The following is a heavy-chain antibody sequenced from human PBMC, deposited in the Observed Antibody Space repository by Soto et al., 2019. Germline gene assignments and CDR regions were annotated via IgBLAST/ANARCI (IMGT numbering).Heavy chain of an antibody. Sequence: SETLSLTCTVSGGSISSSSYYWGWIRQPPGKGLEWIGSIYYSGSTYYNPSLKSRVTIPVDTSKNQFSLKLSSVTAADTAVYYCATQGRTVESGAPNWFDPWGQGTLVTVSS. V-gene: IGHV4-39*01. CDR2: IYYSGST. CDR1: GGSISSSSYY. J-gene: IGHJ5*02. CDR3: ATQGRTVESGAPNWFDP. D-gene: IGHD3-3*01.